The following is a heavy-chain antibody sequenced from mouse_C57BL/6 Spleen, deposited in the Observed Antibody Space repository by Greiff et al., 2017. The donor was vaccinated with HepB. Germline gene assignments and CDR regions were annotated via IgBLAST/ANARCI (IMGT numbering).Heavy chain of an antibody. CDR1: GYTFTSYW. Sequence: VQLQQSGAELVKPGASVKLSCKASGYTFTSYWMHWVKQRPGRGLEWIGRIDPHSGGTKYNEKFKSKATLTVDKPSSTAYMQLRSLTSADSAVYYCAREGELNWDSFAYWGQGTLVTVSA. J-gene: IGHJ3*01. D-gene: IGHD4-1*01. CDR2: IDPHSGGT. CDR3: AREGELNWDSFAY. V-gene: IGHV1-72*01.